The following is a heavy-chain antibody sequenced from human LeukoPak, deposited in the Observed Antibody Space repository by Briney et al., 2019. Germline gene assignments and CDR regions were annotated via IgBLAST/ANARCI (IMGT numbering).Heavy chain of an antibody. V-gene: IGHV4-59*08. D-gene: IGHD6-6*01. CDR3: ARQRPGHCDY. J-gene: IGHJ4*02. Sequence: SETLSLTCTVSGGSISSYYWSWIRQPPGKGLEWIGYIYYSGSTNYNASLTNRVTISVDTSKNQFSLKLTSVTAADTAVYSCARQRPGHCDYWGQGTLVSVSS. CDR1: GGSISSYY. CDR2: IYYSGST.